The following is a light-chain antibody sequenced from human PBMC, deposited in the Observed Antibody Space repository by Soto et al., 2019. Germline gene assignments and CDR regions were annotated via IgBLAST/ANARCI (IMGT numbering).Light chain of an antibody. CDR1: QDIGTY. V-gene: IGKV1-8*01. CDR2: DAP. J-gene: IGKJ1*01. CDR3: QQFYNYPRT. Sequence: AIRMTQSPSSFSASTGDRVSITCRATQDIGTYLAWYQQIPGKAPKLLIYDAPTLQTGVPSRFSGSGSGTDFTLTISYLQSEDFGTYYCQQFYNYPRTFGQGTKVDI.